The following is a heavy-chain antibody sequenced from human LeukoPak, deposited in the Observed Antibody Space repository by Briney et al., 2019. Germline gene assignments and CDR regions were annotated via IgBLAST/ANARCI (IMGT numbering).Heavy chain of an antibody. D-gene: IGHD2-2*01. V-gene: IGHV3-23*01. CDR3: AKYMQFAPFDS. CDR2: IFSSGNT. Sequence: GGSLRLSCAASGFTFSAFAMTWVRQAPGKGLEWVATIFSSGNTFHAESVKGRFTISRDNSRDTLYLQMNSLRVEDTAVYYCAKYMQFAPFDSWGQGTLVTVSS. CDR1: GFTFSAFA. J-gene: IGHJ4*02.